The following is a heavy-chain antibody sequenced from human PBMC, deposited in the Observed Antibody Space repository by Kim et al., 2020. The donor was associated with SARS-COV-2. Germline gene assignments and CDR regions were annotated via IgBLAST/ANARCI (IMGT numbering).Heavy chain of an antibody. Sequence: SVKVSCKASGGTFSSYAISWVRQAPGQGLEWMGGIIPIFGTANYAQKFQGRVTLTADESTSTAYMELSSLRSEDTAVYYCARPIVVVPAASYYYYYGMDVSGAGTTVTVS. V-gene: IGHV1-69*13. J-gene: IGHJ6*02. CDR1: GGTFSSYA. CDR3: ARPIVVVPAASYYYYYGMDV. CDR2: IIPIFGTA. D-gene: IGHD2-2*01.